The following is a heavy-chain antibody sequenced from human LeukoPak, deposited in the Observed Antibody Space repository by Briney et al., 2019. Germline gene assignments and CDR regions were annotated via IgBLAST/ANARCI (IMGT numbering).Heavy chain of an antibody. CDR2: INPNSGGT. CDR3: AREGGDIVVVPAAGFDY. V-gene: IGHV1-2*02. D-gene: IGHD2-2*01. CDR1: GYTFTGYY. Sequence: ASVKVSCKASGYTFTGYYMHWVRQAPGQGLEWMGWINPNSGGTNYAQKFQGRVTMTRGTSISTAYMELSRLRSDDTAVYYCAREGGDIVVVPAAGFDYWGQGTLVTVSS. J-gene: IGHJ4*02.